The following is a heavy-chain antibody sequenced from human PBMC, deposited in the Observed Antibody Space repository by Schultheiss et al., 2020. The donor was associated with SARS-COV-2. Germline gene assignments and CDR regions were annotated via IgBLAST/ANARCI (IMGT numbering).Heavy chain of an antibody. J-gene: IGHJ5*02. D-gene: IGHD3-10*01. Sequence: GGSLRLSCAASGFTFSSYAMSWVRQAPGKGLEWVSAISGSGGSAYYADSVKGRFTISRDNSKNTLYLQMNSLRAEDTAVYYCAKDKRGVGELFPFEFDPWGQGTLVTVSS. CDR2: ISGSGGSA. CDR3: AKDKRGVGELFPFEFDP. CDR1: GFTFSSYA. V-gene: IGHV3-23*01.